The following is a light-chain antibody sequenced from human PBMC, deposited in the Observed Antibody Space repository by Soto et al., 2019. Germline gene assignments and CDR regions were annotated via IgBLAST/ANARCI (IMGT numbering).Light chain of an antibody. Sequence: EIVMTQSPATLSVSPGERAILSCRASQSVGSNLAWFQQKPGQAPRLLVYGASTRATGVPGRFSGSGSGTEFTLTITSLQSEDFAVYYCQQHNYWPSFGQGTKLEIK. V-gene: IGKV3-15*01. CDR3: QQHNYWPS. CDR1: QSVGSN. J-gene: IGKJ2*01. CDR2: GAS.